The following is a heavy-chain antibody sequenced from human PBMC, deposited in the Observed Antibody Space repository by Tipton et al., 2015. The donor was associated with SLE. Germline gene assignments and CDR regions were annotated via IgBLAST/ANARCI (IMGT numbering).Heavy chain of an antibody. V-gene: IGHV3-21*01. D-gene: IGHD3-22*01. Sequence: GSLRLSCAASGFTFSSYSMNWVRRAPGKGLEWVSSISSSSSYIYYADSVKGRFTISRDNAKNSLYLQMNSLRAEDTAVYYCARAQTYYYDSSGYEGDYWGQGTLVTVSS. J-gene: IGHJ4*02. CDR3: ARAQTYYYDSSGYEGDY. CDR1: GFTFSSYS. CDR2: ISSSSSYI.